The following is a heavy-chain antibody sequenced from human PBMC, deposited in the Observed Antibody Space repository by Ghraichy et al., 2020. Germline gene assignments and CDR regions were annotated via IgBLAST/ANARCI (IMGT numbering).Heavy chain of an antibody. CDR3: ARGGIGGSSWGDHYYYGMDV. CDR2: ISSSGSTI. CDR1: GFTFSDYY. D-gene: IGHD6-13*01. J-gene: IGHJ6*02. V-gene: IGHV3-11*01. Sequence: GGSLRLSCAASGFTFSDYYMSWIRQAPGKGLEWVSYISSSGSTIYYADSVKGRFTISRDNAKNSLYLQMNSLRAEDTAVYYCARGGIGGSSWGDHYYYGMDVWGQGTTVTVSS.